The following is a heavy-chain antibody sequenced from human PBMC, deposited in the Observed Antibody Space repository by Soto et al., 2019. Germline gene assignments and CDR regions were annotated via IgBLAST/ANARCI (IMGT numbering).Heavy chain of an antibody. V-gene: IGHV3-30-3*01. CDR1: GFTFTIYS. J-gene: IGHJ4*02. CDR2: ISYDGNSQ. Sequence: QVQLVESGGGVVQPGRSLRLSCAASGFTFTIYSMHWVRQAPGKGLEWVALISYDGNSQYYADSQMGRFTISRDNSKSTLYLQMNNLRAEDTATYYCARRRYSASSGFDYWGRGTLVTVSS. D-gene: IGHD5-12*01. CDR3: ARRRYSASSGFDY.